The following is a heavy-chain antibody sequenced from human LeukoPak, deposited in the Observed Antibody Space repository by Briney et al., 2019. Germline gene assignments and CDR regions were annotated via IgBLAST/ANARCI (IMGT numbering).Heavy chain of an antibody. J-gene: IGHJ6*02. D-gene: IGHD2-15*01. CDR2: INHSGST. CDR3: AREQTGLVVVAATGPYYYYGMDV. Sequence: SSETLSLTCAVYGGSFSGYYWSWIRQPPGKGLEWMGEINHSGSTNYNPSLKSRVTISVDTSKNQFSLKLSSVTAADTAVYYCAREQTGLVVVAATGPYYYYGMDVWGQGTTVTVSS. CDR1: GGSFSGYY. V-gene: IGHV4-34*01.